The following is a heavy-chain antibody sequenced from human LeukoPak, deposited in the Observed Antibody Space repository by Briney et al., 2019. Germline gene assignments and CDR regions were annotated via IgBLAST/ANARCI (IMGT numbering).Heavy chain of an antibody. J-gene: IGHJ4*02. CDR1: GFIFSDYY. CDR2: ISSSGSTI. V-gene: IGHV3-11*04. CDR3: ARDGDLDYSDSR. Sequence: PGGSLRLSCATSGFIFSDYYMSWIRQAPGKGLEWVSYISSSGSTIYYADSVKGRFTISRDNAKNSLYLQMNSLRTEDTAVYYCARDGDLDYSDSRWGQGTLVTVSS. D-gene: IGHD4/OR15-4a*01.